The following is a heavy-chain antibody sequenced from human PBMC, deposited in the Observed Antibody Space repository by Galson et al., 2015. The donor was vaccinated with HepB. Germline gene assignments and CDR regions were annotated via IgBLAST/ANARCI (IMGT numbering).Heavy chain of an antibody. J-gene: IGHJ4*02. CDR3: ARGSGSSSWYVPFDY. V-gene: IGHV3-11*06. CDR1: GFTFNDFY. CDR2: ISSSGSYT. Sequence: SLRLSCAVYGFTFNDFYMSWIRQAPGKGLEWVSYISSSGSYTDYADSVKGRFTISRDNAKNSLYLQMNSLRGEDMAVYYCARGSGSSSWYVPFDYWGQGTLVTVSS. D-gene: IGHD6-13*01.